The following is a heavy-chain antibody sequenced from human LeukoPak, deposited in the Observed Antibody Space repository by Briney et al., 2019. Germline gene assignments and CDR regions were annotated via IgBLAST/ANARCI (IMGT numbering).Heavy chain of an antibody. J-gene: IGHJ4*02. D-gene: IGHD1/OR15-1a*01. CDR3: ARQISGNKDY. V-gene: IGHV4-59*08. CDR1: GVSISGYY. CDR2: IFYRDSFSYGGST. Sequence: SETLSLTCSVSGVSISGYYWIWIRQSPGKGLQYIGSIFYRDSFSYGGSTFYNPSLQSRLTISVDKSNNAFSLKLSSVTAADTAVYFCARQISGNKDYWGQGSLVTVSS.